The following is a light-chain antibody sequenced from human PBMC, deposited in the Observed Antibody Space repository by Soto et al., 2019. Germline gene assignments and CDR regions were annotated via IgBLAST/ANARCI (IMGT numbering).Light chain of an antibody. CDR1: QTISSW. CDR2: KAS. Sequence: EIQMAHKTSALPGSGEDSRTRTSRASQTISSWLAWYQQKPGKAPKLLIYKASTLKSGVPSRFSGSGSGTEFTLSIIRLQPHDSATYYPPQYNATFPHGTKVDIK. V-gene: IGKV1-5*03. CDR3: PQYNAT. J-gene: IGKJ1*01.